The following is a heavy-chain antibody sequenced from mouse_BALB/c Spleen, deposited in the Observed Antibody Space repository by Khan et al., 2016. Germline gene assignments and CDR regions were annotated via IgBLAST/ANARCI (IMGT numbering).Heavy chain of an antibody. J-gene: IGHJ3*01. CDR3: ASDGRFAY. CDR2: IDPANGNT. D-gene: IGHD2-3*01. V-gene: IGHV14-3*02. Sequence: EVQLQESGAELVKPGASVKLSCTASGFNIKDTYMHWVKQRPEQGLEWIGRIDPANGNTKYDPKFQGKATITADTSSNTAYLQLSSLTSEDTTVYYCASDGRFAYWGQGTLVTVSA. CDR1: GFNIKDTY.